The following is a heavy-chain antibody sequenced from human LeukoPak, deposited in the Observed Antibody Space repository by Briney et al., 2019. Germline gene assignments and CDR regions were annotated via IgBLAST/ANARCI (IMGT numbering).Heavy chain of an antibody. Sequence: GASVKVSCKVSGNSLSELSIQWVRQAPGKGLECMGGFDPEEAKMVYAQNFQGRVTMTEDTSTQTAYMELSGLTSDDTAVYYCTTRSGDFWGGFVNWGQGTLVTVSS. CDR2: FDPEEAKM. CDR1: GNSLSELS. J-gene: IGHJ4*02. D-gene: IGHD3-3*01. V-gene: IGHV1-24*01. CDR3: TTRSGDFWGGFVN.